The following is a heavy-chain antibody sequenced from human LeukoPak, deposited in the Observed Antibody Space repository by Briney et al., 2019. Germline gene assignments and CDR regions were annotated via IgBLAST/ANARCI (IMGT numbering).Heavy chain of an antibody. Sequence: RSSETLSLTCTVSGGSISSSSYYWGWIRQPPGKGLEWIGSIYYGGSTYYNPSLKSRVTISVDTSKNQFSLKLSSVTAADTAVYYCARPYCSGGSCYLGTFDYWGQGALVTVSS. CDR2: IYYGGST. J-gene: IGHJ4*02. V-gene: IGHV4-39*01. D-gene: IGHD2-15*01. CDR3: ARPYCSGGSCYLGTFDY. CDR1: GGSISSSSYY.